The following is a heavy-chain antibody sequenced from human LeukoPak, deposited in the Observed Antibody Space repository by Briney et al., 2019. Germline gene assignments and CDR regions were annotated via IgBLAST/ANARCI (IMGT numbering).Heavy chain of an antibody. CDR1: GFTFSSYG. CDR2: ISYDGSNK. D-gene: IGHD3-10*01. J-gene: IGHJ6*04. V-gene: IGHV3-30*18. Sequence: GGSLRLSCAASGFTFSSYGMHWVRQAPGKGLEWVAVISYDGSNKHYADSAKGRFTISRDNSKNTLYLQMNSLRAEDTAVYYCAKEHYYGSGSYYNIYYYYGMDVWGKGTTVTVSS. CDR3: AKEHYYGSGSYYNIYYYYGMDV.